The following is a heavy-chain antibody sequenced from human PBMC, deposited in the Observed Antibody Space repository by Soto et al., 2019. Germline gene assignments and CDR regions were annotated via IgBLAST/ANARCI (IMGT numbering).Heavy chain of an antibody. Sequence: GGSLRLSCAASGFTFSDYYMTWIRQAPGKGLEWVSYISSSGSTIYYADSVKGRSTISRDNVKNSLYLQMNSLRVEDTAVYYCVRRRGSTTSGSWYYYMDVWGKGTTVTVSS. CDR1: GFTFSDYY. CDR2: ISSSGSTI. D-gene: IGHD2-2*01. V-gene: IGHV3-11*01. J-gene: IGHJ6*03. CDR3: VRRRGSTTSGSWYYYMDV.